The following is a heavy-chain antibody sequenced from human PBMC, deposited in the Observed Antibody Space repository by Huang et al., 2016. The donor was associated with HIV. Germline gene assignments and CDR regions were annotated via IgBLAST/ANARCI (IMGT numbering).Heavy chain of an antibody. V-gene: IGHV4-39*01. Sequence: QVHLQESGPGLVKPSETLSLICAVSGASISRTSYYWGWIRQPPGGGLEWIGGVYYSGEITYYTPSLKSRLTMSVDTSKNQVSLNLSSVTAADTAVYYCVRQGLMASGTDYWGQGTLVTVSS. CDR2: VYYSGEIT. CDR3: VRQGLMASGTDY. D-gene: IGHD2-8*01. CDR1: GASISRTSYY. J-gene: IGHJ4*02.